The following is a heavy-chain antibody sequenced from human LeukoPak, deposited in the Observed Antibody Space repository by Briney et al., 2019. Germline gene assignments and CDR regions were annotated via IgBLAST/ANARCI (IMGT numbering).Heavy chain of an antibody. V-gene: IGHV4-38-2*02. CDR2: IYHSGST. CDR3: ASFGSNQGY. J-gene: IGHJ4*02. Sequence: SETLSLTCTVSGYSISSGYYWGWIRQPPGKGLEWIGSIYHSGSTYYNPSLKSRVTISVDTSKNQFSLKLSSVTAADTAVYYCASFGSNQGYWGQGTLVTVSS. D-gene: IGHD4-11*01. CDR1: GYSISSGYY.